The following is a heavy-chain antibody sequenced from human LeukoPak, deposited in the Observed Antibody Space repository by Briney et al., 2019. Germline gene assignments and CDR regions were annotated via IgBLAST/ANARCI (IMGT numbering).Heavy chain of an antibody. V-gene: IGHV4-28*01. Sequence: SETLSLTCAVSGYSITSSSWWGWIRQPPGQGLEWIGEIYHSGSTNYNPSLKSRVTISVDKSKNQFSLKLSSVTAADTAVYYCARFDGFWSGYSLWGQGTLVTVSS. CDR3: ARFDGFWSGYSL. J-gene: IGHJ4*02. D-gene: IGHD3-3*01. CDR2: IYHSGST. CDR1: GYSITSSSW.